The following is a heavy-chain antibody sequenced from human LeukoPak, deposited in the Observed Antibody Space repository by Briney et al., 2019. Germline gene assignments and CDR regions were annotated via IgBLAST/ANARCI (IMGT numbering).Heavy chain of an antibody. J-gene: IGHJ4*02. Sequence: SETLSLTCTVSGYSISSVDYYWSWIRQPPGKGLEWIGYIYYSGTTSYNPSLKSRLTMSLDTSKSQFSLKLSSVTAADTAVYYCASTYYDILTGYYQLDYWGQGTLVTVSS. CDR1: GYSISSVDYY. CDR2: IYYSGTT. V-gene: IGHV4-30-4*08. CDR3: ASTYYDILTGYYQLDY. D-gene: IGHD3-9*01.